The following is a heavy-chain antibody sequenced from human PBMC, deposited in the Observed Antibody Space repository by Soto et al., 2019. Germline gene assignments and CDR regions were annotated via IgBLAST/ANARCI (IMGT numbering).Heavy chain of an antibody. V-gene: IGHV3-30*18. J-gene: IGHJ6*02. CDR1: GFTFTTFG. D-gene: IGHD4-17*01. Sequence: QVQLVESGGGVVQPGGSLRLSCTASGFTFTTFGIHWVRQAPGKGLEWVALISYDGHNKYYSDSVKGRFTISRDKYKNTLSLQMNSLRAEDTAVYYCAKDLQAYGDYTYYYYGMDVWGQGTMVSVSS. CDR3: AKDLQAYGDYTYYYYGMDV. CDR2: ISYDGHNK.